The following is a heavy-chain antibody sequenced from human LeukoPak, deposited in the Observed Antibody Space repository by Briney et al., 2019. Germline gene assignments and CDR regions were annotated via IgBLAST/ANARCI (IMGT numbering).Heavy chain of an antibody. J-gene: IGHJ3*02. Sequence: ASVKVSCKASGYTFTSYYMHWVRQAPGQGLEWMGGISAYNGNTNYAQKLQGRVTMTTDTSPSTAYMELRSLRSDDTAVYYCARFGLGKHIEVAGIPFDIWGQGTMVTVSS. CDR3: ARFGLGKHIEVAGIPFDI. CDR1: GYTFTSYY. CDR2: ISAYNGNT. V-gene: IGHV1-18*04. D-gene: IGHD6-19*01.